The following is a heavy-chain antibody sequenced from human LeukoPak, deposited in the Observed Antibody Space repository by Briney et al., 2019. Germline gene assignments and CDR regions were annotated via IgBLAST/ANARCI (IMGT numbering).Heavy chain of an antibody. J-gene: IGHJ4*02. CDR3: ARGMSTNRPTYRTGLAY. Sequence: ASVKVSCKASGGTFSNSSINWVRQAPGQGLEWMGGIIPMFERQNDAQRFRDRVTITADESSSTVYMELSSLRFDDTAVYYCARGMSTNRPTYRTGLAYWGQGTLVTVSS. CDR2: IIPMFERQ. D-gene: IGHD7-27*01. V-gene: IGHV1-69*13. CDR1: GGTFSNSS.